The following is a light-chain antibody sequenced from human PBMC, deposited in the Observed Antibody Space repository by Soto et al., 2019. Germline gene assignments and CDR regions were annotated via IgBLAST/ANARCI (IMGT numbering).Light chain of an antibody. CDR2: DNN. CDR1: SSNIGNNY. CDR3: GTWDTRLSAKV. V-gene: IGLV1-51*01. Sequence: QSVLTQPPSVSAAPGQKVTISCSGSSSNIGNNYVSWYQQLPGTAPKLLIYDNNKRPSGIPDRFSGSKSGTSATLDITGLQTGDEADYHCGTWDTRLSAKVFGGGTKLTVL. J-gene: IGLJ3*02.